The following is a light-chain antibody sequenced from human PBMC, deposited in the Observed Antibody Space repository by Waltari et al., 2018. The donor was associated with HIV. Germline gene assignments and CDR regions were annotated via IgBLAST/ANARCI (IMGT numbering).Light chain of an antibody. CDR2: YKSGWDV. CDR1: SGINVASYR. CDR3: MIWHSNAYV. J-gene: IGLJ1*01. Sequence: QAVLTQPSSLSAPPGTSASLTCTLRSGINVASYRIYWYQQRSGTPPQYLLTYKSGWDVQTGSGVPRRFSASKDASANAGILLISGIQSEDEADYYCMIWHSNAYVVGSGTKVTV. V-gene: IGLV5-45*02.